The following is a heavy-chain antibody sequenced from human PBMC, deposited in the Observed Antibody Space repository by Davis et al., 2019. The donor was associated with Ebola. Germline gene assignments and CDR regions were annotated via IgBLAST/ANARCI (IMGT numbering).Heavy chain of an antibody. J-gene: IGHJ3*02. D-gene: IGHD1-1*01. V-gene: IGHV3-23*01. CDR2: ISGSGGST. CDR3: ARGGWRWNAEWAFDI. Sequence: GGSLRLSCTDSVITFSSYAMTWVRQAPGKGLEWVSAISGSGGSTYYADSVKGRFTISRDNSKNTLYLQMNSLRAEDTAVYYCARGGWRWNAEWAFDIWGQGTMVTVSS. CDR1: VITFSSYA.